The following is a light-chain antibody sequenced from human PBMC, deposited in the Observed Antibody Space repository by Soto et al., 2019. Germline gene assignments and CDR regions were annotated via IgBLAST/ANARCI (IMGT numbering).Light chain of an antibody. V-gene: IGKV3-11*01. CDR3: QQRSKWPLT. Sequence: EIVLTQSPATLSLSPGERATLSCRASQSVSSYLAWYQQKPGQAPRLLIYDASNRATGIPAWFSGSGSGTDFTLTISSLEPEDFAVYYCQQRSKWPLTFGGGTKVESK. CDR2: DAS. CDR1: QSVSSY. J-gene: IGKJ4*01.